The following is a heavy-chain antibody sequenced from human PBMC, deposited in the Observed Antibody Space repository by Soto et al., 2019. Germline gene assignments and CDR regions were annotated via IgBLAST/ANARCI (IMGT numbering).Heavy chain of an antibody. D-gene: IGHD3-9*01. Sequence: SETLSLTCTVSGGSVSSGSYYWSWIRQPPGKGLEWIGYIYYSGSTNYNPSLKSRVTISVDTSKNQFSLKLCSVTAADTAVYYCARVYYDILTGYYWGPPPDYYYGMDVWGQGTTVTVSS. CDR1: GGSVSSGSYY. CDR2: IYYSGST. CDR3: ARVYYDILTGYYWGPPPDYYYGMDV. V-gene: IGHV4-61*01. J-gene: IGHJ6*02.